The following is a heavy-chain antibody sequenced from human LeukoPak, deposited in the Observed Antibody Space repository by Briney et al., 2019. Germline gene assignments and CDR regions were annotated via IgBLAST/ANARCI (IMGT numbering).Heavy chain of an antibody. CDR2: IIPIFGTA. J-gene: IGHJ4*02. CDR3: ARELRDILTGYYWDY. D-gene: IGHD3-9*01. V-gene: IGHV1-69*13. Sequence: ASVKVSCKASGGTFSSYAISWVRQAPGQGLEWMGGIIPIFGTANYAQKFQGRVTITADESTSTAYMELSSLRSEDTAVYYCARELRDILTGYYWDYWGQGTLVTVSS. CDR1: GGTFSSYA.